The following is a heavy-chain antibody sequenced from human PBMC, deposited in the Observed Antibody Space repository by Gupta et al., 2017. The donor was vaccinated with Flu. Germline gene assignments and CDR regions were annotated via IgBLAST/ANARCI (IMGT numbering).Heavy chain of an antibody. J-gene: IGHJ6*02. CDR2: ISSSGSTI. CDR3: AIASLRYFDWILGGGMDV. Sequence: EVQLVESGGGLVQTGGSLRLACAASGCTFSSYEMNWVRPAPGKGLEWVSYISSSGSTIYCADSVKGRFTISRDNAKNSLYLQMNSLRAEDTAVYYCAIASLRYFDWILGGGMDVWGQGTTVTVSS. CDR1: GCTFSSYE. D-gene: IGHD3-9*01. V-gene: IGHV3-48*03.